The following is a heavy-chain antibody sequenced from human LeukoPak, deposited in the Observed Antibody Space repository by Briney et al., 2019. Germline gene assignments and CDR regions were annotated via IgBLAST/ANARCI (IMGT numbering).Heavy chain of an antibody. CDR1: GFTFSNAW. J-gene: IGHJ4*02. CDR3: TTNPTTSYYDILTGYSITDYFDY. CDR2: IKRKSDDCTT. V-gene: IGHV3-15*01. Sequence: GGSLRLPCAASGFTFSNAWMSWVRQAPGKGLEWVGRIKRKSDDCTTDYAAPVKGRFTIARDDSKNTLYLQMNSLNTEDTAVYYCTTNPTTSYYDILTGYSITDYFDYWGQGTLVTVSS. D-gene: IGHD3-9*01.